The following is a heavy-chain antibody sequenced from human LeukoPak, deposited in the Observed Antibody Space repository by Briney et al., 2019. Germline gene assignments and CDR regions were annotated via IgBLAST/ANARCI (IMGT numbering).Heavy chain of an antibody. V-gene: IGHV3-30-3*01. J-gene: IGHJ3*02. Sequence: GRSLPLSWASSGFTFSTYAMHWVRQAPGKGLEGVAVISYYGTTKYHADSVKGRFTMSRDYSKNTLYLQMNTLRAEGTAGYYCARVRIVGSTYDAFDIWGQGTMVTVSS. D-gene: IGHD1-26*01. CDR2: ISYYGTTK. CDR1: GFTFSTYA. CDR3: ARVRIVGSTYDAFDI.